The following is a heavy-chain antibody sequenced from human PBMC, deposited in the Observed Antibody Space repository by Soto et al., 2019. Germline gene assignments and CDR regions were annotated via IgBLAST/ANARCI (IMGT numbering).Heavy chain of an antibody. D-gene: IGHD5-12*01. CDR3: ASLPCGGYGGN. CDR2: INHSGST. V-gene: IGHV4-34*01. Sequence: SETLSLTCAVYGGSFSGYYWSWIRQPPGKGLEWIGEINHSGSTNYNPSLKSRVTISVDTSKNQFSLKLSSVTAADTAVYYCASLPCGGYGGNWGQGTLVTVSS. CDR1: GGSFSGYY. J-gene: IGHJ4*02.